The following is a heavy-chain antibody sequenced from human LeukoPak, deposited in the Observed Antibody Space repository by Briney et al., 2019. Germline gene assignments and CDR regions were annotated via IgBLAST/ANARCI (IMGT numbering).Heavy chain of an antibody. J-gene: IGHJ4*02. CDR3: AKTRRSTVTSYYFDY. Sequence: GGSLRLSCAASGFTFSNYGMHWVRQAPGKGLGWVTSIRNDGSNKYYADSVKGRFTISRDNSKNTLYVQMNSLRAEDTAVYYCAKTRRSTVTSYYFDYWGQGTLVTVSS. D-gene: IGHD4-17*01. V-gene: IGHV3-30*02. CDR1: GFTFSNYG. CDR2: IRNDGSNK.